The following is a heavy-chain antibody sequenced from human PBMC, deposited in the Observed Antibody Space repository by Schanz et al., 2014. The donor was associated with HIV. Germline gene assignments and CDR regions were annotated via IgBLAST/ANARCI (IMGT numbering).Heavy chain of an antibody. CDR3: ARSRYKLHWLDA. V-gene: IGHV1-8*03. CDR1: GGTLISTYG. CDR2: IDPNSG. Sequence: QVKLVQSGAEVKRPGSTVKVSCTASGGTLISTYGFSWSRQAPGQGLEWMGWIDPNSGGFARKFNDRVTITRDTSINTAYMELSRLRFEDTAVYYCARSRYKLHWLDAWGQGTLVTVSS. J-gene: IGHJ5*02. D-gene: IGHD2-2*02.